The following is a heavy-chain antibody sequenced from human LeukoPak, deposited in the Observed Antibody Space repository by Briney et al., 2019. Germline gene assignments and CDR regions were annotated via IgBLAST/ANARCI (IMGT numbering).Heavy chain of an antibody. V-gene: IGHV4-59*01. D-gene: IGHD2-2*01. CDR3: ARTGYWCSSTSCLYYFDY. J-gene: IGHJ4*02. CDR2: IYYSGSS. Sequence: SETLSLTCTVAGGSISSYYWSWIRQPPGKGLEWIGYIYYSGSSNHNPSFKSRVTISVDTSKNQFSLKLSSVTAADTAVYYCARTGYWCSSTSCLYYFDYWGQGTLVTVSS. CDR1: GGSISSYY.